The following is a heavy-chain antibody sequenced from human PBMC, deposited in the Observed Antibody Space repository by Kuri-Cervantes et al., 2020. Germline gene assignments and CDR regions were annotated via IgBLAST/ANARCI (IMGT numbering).Heavy chain of an antibody. J-gene: IGHJ6*02. CDR3: ARDLGYSYGFFGYYYGMDV. D-gene: IGHD5-18*01. Sequence: GGSLRLSCAASGFTFSSYAMHWVRQAPGKGLEWVAVISYDGSNKYYADSVKGRFTISRDNSKNTLYLQMNSLRAEDTAVYYCARDLGYSYGFFGYYYGMDVWGQGTMVTVSS. CDR1: GFTFSSYA. V-gene: IGHV3-30-3*01. CDR2: ISYDGSNK.